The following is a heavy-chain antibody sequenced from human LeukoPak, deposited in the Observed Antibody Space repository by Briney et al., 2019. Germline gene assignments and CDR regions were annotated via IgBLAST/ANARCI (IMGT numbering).Heavy chain of an antibody. D-gene: IGHD6-6*01. J-gene: IGHJ6*03. CDR1: GFTFSSDS. Sequence: PGGSLRLSCAASGFTFSSDSMNWVRQAPGKGLEWVSYISSRSSTIYYADSVKGRFTISRDNAQNSLYLQMNSLRAEDMAVYYCARGYRSSPDYYYYYMDVWGKGTTVTVSS. CDR3: ARGYRSSPDYYYYYMDV. V-gene: IGHV3-48*01. CDR2: ISSRSSTI.